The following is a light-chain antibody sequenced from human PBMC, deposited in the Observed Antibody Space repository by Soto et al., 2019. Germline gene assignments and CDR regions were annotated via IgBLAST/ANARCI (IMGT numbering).Light chain of an antibody. Sequence: QSVLTQPPSASGTPGQRVTISCSGSGSNIGSNTVNWYQHLPGTAPKLLIYSNNQRPSGVPDRFSGSKSGTSASLAISGLQSDDEADYYCSAWDDSLSGPVLGGGTQLTVL. V-gene: IGLV1-44*01. CDR2: SNN. CDR3: SAWDDSLSGPV. J-gene: IGLJ7*01. CDR1: GSNIGSNT.